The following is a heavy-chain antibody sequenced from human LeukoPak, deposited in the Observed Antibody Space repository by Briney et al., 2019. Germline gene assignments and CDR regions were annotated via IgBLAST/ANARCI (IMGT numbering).Heavy chain of an antibody. Sequence: ASVKVSCKASGYTFTSYGISWVRQAPGQGVEWMGWISAYNGNTNYAQKLQGRVTMTTDTSTSTAYMELRSLRSDDTAVYYCARGHSRLPRVYSWFDPWGQGTLVTVSS. V-gene: IGHV1-18*01. CDR1: GYTFTSYG. D-gene: IGHD2-15*01. CDR3: ARGHSRLPRVYSWFDP. J-gene: IGHJ5*02. CDR2: ISAYNGNT.